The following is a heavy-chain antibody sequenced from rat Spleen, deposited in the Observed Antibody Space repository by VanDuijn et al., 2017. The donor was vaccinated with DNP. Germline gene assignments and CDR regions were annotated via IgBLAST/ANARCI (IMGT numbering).Heavy chain of an antibody. V-gene: IGHV5-31*01. CDR3: ARSRLPGYYPFAC. CDR2: ISNTGDHT. J-gene: IGHJ3*01. D-gene: IGHD1-4*01. Sequence: EVQLVESGGGLVQPGRSLKLSCVASGFTFNNYWMTWIRQAPGKGLEWVASISNTGDHTYSSDSVKGRFTISRDNAKSTLYLQMNSLRSEDTATYYCARSRLPGYYPFACWGQGTLVTVSS. CDR1: GFTFNNYW.